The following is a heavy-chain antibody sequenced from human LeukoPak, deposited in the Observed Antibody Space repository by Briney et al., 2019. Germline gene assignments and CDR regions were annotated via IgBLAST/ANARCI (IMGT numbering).Heavy chain of an antibody. V-gene: IGHV4-30-2*01. CDR2: IYHSGST. CDR3: ARDRGYCSSTSCYTGWFDP. CDR1: GGSISSGGYY. D-gene: IGHD2-2*02. J-gene: IGHJ5*02. Sequence: SQTLSLTCTVSGGSISSGGYYWSWIRQPPGKGLEWIGYIYHSGSTYYNPSLKSRVTISVDRSKNQFSLKLSSVTAADTAVYYCARDRGYCSSTSCYTGWFDPWGQGTLVTVSS.